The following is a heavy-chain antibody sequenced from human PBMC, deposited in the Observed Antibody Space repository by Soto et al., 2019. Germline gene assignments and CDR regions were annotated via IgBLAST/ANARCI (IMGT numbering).Heavy chain of an antibody. CDR3: AGGYYDFWSGYSKNWFDP. CDR1: GGSFSGYY. V-gene: IGHV4-34*01. D-gene: IGHD3-3*01. CDR2: INRSGST. J-gene: IGHJ5*02. Sequence: SETLSLTCAVYGGSFSGYYWSWIRQPPGKGLEWIGEINRSGSTNYNPSLKSRVTISVDTSKNQFSLKLSSVTAADTAVYYCAGGYYDFWSGYSKNWFDPWGQGTLVTVSS.